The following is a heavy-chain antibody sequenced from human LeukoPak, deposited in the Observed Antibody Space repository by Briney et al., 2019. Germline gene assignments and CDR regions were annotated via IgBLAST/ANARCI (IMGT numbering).Heavy chain of an antibody. D-gene: IGHD6-19*01. Sequence: GGSLRLSCAASGFTFSSYGMSWVRQAPGKGLEWVANIKQDGSEKYYVDSVKGRFTISRDNAKDSLYLQMNSLRAEDTAVYYCARMYSSGWYVRDYYYMDVWGKGTTVTVSS. CDR1: GFTFSSYG. V-gene: IGHV3-7*01. CDR2: IKQDGSEK. J-gene: IGHJ6*03. CDR3: ARMYSSGWYVRDYYYMDV.